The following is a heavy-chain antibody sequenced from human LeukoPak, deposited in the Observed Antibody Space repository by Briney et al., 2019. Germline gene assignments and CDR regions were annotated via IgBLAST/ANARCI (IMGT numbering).Heavy chain of an antibody. CDR3: AKGDYGGAFDI. J-gene: IGHJ3*02. V-gene: IGHV3-23*01. D-gene: IGHD4-23*01. CDR2: ISGSGGST. Sequence: PGGSLRLSCAVSGFTFSNAWMAWVRQAPGKGLEWVSAISGSGGSTYYADSVKGRFTISRDNSKNTLYLQMNSLRAEDTAVYYCAKGDYGGAFDIWGQGTMVTVSS. CDR1: GFTFSNAW.